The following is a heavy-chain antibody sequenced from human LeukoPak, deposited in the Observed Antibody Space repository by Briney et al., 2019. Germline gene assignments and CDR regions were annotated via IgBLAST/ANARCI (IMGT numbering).Heavy chain of an antibody. D-gene: IGHD3-10*01. J-gene: IGHJ5*02. V-gene: IGHV4-39*07. Sequence: PSETLSLTCTVSGGSISSSSYYWGWIRQPPGKGLEWIGSIYYSGSTYYNPSLKSRVTISVDTSKNQFSLKLSSVTAADTAVYYCARDSREVRGVRWFDPWGQGTLVTVSS. CDR2: IYYSGST. CDR1: GGSISSSSYY. CDR3: ARDSREVRGVRWFDP.